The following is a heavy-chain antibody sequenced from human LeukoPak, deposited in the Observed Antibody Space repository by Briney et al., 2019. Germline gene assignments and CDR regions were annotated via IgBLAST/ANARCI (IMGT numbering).Heavy chain of an antibody. CDR3: ARSGCSGGSYYYDAFDI. CDR2: INHSGST. Sequence: SETLSLTCAVYGGSFSGYYWSWIRQPPGKGLEWIGEINHSGSTNYNPSLKSRVTISVDTSKNQFSLKLSSVTAADTAVYYCARSGCSGGSYYYDAFDIWGQGTMVTVSS. D-gene: IGHD2-15*01. V-gene: IGHV4-34*01. CDR1: GGSFSGYY. J-gene: IGHJ3*02.